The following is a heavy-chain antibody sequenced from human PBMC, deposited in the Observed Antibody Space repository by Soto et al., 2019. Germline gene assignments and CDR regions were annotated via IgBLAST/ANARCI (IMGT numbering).Heavy chain of an antibody. D-gene: IGHD3-22*01. Sequence: QVQLQESGPGLVKPSQTLSLTCTVSGGSISSGDYYWSWIRQPPGKGLEWSGYIYYSGSTYYNQSLKSRVTISVDTSKNQFSLKLSSVTAADTAVYYCARDRWGSGYFFVDYWGQGTLVTVSS. CDR2: IYYSGST. CDR3: ARDRWGSGYFFVDY. J-gene: IGHJ4*02. V-gene: IGHV4-30-4*01. CDR1: GGSISSGDYY.